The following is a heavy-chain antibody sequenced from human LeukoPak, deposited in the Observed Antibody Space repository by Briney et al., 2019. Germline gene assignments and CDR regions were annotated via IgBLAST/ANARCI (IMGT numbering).Heavy chain of an antibody. J-gene: IGHJ4*02. CDR3: ARALRSSGYYYRP. Sequence: PSETLSLTCAVYGGSFSGYYWSWIRQPPGKGLEWIGEINHSGSTNYNPSLKSRVTISVDTSKNQFSLKLSSVTAADTAVYYCARALRSSGYYYRPWGQGTLVTVSS. D-gene: IGHD3-22*01. V-gene: IGHV4-34*01. CDR2: INHSGST. CDR1: GGSFSGYY.